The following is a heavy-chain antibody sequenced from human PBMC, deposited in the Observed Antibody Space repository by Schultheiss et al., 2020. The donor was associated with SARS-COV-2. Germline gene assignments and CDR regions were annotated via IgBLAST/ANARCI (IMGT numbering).Heavy chain of an antibody. V-gene: IGHV3-30*18. J-gene: IGHJ4*02. CDR3: AKDLARIAVAGTGDY. Sequence: GGSLRLSCAASGFTFSSYGMHWVRQAPGKGLEWVAVISYDGSNKYYADSVKGRFTISRDNSKNTLYLQMNSLRAEDTAVYYCAKDLARIAVAGTGDYWGQGTLVTVSS. CDR2: ISYDGSNK. CDR1: GFTFSSYG. D-gene: IGHD6-19*01.